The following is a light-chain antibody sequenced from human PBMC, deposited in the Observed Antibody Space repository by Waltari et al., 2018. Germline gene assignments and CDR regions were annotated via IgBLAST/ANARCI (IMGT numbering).Light chain of an antibody. V-gene: IGKV3-20*01. J-gene: IGKJ1*01. CDR1: QSVSRT. Sequence: EIVLTQSPGTLPLSPGERATLSCRASQSVSRTLAWYQQKPGQAPRLLSYDASIRATGVPERFSGSGSGTDFSLTISSLEPEDFAVYYCQKYGTRPATFGQGTKVEVK. CDR3: QKYGTRPAT. CDR2: DAS.